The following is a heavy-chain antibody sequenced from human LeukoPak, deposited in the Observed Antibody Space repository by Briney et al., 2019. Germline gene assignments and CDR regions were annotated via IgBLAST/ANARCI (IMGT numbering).Heavy chain of an antibody. J-gene: IGHJ5*02. CDR1: GYTFTSYG. V-gene: IGHV1-18*01. CDR2: ISAYNGNT. D-gene: IGHD3-3*01. Sequence: ASVKVSCKASGYTFTSYGISWVRQAPGQGLEWMGWISAYNGNTNYAQKLQGRVTMTTDTSTSTAYMELRSLRSDDTAVYYCARDLLNLRFLEWLSTPRWFDPWGQGTLVTVSS. CDR3: ARDLLNLRFLEWLSTPRWFDP.